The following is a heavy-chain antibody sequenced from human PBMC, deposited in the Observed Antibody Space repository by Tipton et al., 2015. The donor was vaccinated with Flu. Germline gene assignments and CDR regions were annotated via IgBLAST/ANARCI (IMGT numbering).Heavy chain of an antibody. V-gene: IGHV4-59*01. CDR3: ARGFFEGFDY. Sequence: TLSLTCTVSGGSISSYYWSWIRQPPGKGPEWIGYIYYSGSTNYNPSLKSRVTISVDTSKNQFSLKLSSVTAADTAVYYCARGFFEGFDYWGQGTLVTVSS. CDR2: IYYSGST. CDR1: GGSISSYY. J-gene: IGHJ4*02. D-gene: IGHD3-3*01.